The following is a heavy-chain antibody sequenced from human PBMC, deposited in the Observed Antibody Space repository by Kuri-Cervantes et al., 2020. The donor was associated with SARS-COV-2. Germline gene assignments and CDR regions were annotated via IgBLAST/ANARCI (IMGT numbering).Heavy chain of an antibody. CDR2: ITHTGTT. D-gene: IGHD3-22*01. CDR3: AGGYYYDSSGPVLRYYFDY. Sequence: SETLSLTCVVSGSSFSGYYWSWIRQPPGKGLEWIGEITHTGTTNYNASLKSRVIISLDMSKKQFSLRLTSVTAADTAVYYCAGGYYYDSSGPVLRYYFDYWGQGTLVTVSS. CDR1: GSSFSGYY. V-gene: IGHV4-34*01. J-gene: IGHJ4*02.